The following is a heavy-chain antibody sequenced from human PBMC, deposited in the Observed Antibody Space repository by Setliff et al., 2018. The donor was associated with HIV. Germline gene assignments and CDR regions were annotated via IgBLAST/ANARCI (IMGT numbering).Heavy chain of an antibody. V-gene: IGHV3-21*01. CDR2: INTDGSSSSYI. D-gene: IGHD2-15*01. CDR3: AKDRGTRTFYFDY. Sequence: GGSLRLSCAASTFTFSSYPMSWVRQAPGKGLVWVSRINTDGSSSSYIYYADSVKGRFTISRDNVKNSLYLQMNSLRAEDTAIYYCAKDRGTRTFYFDYWGQGTLVTVSS. J-gene: IGHJ4*02. CDR1: TFTFSSYP.